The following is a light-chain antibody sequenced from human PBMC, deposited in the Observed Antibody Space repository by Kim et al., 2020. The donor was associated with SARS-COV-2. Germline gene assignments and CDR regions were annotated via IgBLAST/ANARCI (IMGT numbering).Light chain of an antibody. CDR1: QSVSSNY. CDR3: EQYGSSPRT. J-gene: IGKJ1*01. Sequence: DIVLTQSPGTLSLSPGERATLSCRASQSVSSNYIAWYQQKPGQAPRLLIYGASSRAAGIPDRFSGSGSGTDFTLTISRLEPEDFVVYYCEQYGSSPRTFGQGTKVDIK. V-gene: IGKV3-20*01. CDR2: GAS.